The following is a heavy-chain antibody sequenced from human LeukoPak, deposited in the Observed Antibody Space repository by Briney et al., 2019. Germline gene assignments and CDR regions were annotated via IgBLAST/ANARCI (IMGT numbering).Heavy chain of an antibody. CDR1: GGSISSYY. D-gene: IGHD4-23*01. V-gene: IGHV4-59*01. CDR3: ARDGPRVVPPPKYFQQ. J-gene: IGHJ1*01. CDR2: IYYSGST. Sequence: SETLSLTCTVSGGSISSYYWSWIRQPPGKGLEWIGYIYYSGSTNYNPSLKSRVTISVDTSRNQFSLKLSSVTAADTAVYYCARDGPRVVPPPKYFQQGGQATLVPVS.